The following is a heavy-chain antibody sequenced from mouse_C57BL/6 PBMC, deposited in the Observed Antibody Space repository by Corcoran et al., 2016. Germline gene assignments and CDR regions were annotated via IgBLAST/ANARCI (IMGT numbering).Heavy chain of an antibody. D-gene: IGHD1-1*01. CDR2: INPNHGGT. Sequence: EIQLQKSGPELVKPGASVKISCKASGYTFTDYYLNWVKQSHGKSLEWIGDINPNHGGTSYNQKFKGKATLTVDKSSSTAYMELRSLTSEDSAVYYCARNYGSSFHWYFDVWGTGTTVTVSS. V-gene: IGHV1-26*01. J-gene: IGHJ1*03. CDR3: ARNYGSSFHWYFDV. CDR1: GYTFTDYY.